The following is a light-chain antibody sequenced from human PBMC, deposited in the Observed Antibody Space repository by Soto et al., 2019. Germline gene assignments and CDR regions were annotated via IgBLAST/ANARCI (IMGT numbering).Light chain of an antibody. Sequence: EIVLTQSPGTLSLSPGERATLSCRASQSVSSSYLAWYQQKPGQAPRLLIYGASIRATGIPDRFSGSGSGTDFTITISRLEPEDYAVYYCQQYGSSPMYTFGQGTKLEIK. CDR3: QQYGSSPMYT. V-gene: IGKV3-20*01. CDR1: QSVSSSY. CDR2: GAS. J-gene: IGKJ2*01.